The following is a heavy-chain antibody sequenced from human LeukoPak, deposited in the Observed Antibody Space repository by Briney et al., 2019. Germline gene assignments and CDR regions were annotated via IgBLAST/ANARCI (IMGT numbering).Heavy chain of an antibody. V-gene: IGHV3-21*01. Sequence: PGGSLRLSCAASGFTFSSYAMSWVRQAPGKGLEWVSSISSSSSYIYYADSVKGRFTISRDNAKNSLYLQMNSLRAEDTAVYYCARGGIVVVPAAVGPPTWGQGTLVTVSS. D-gene: IGHD2-2*01. CDR2: ISSSSSYI. J-gene: IGHJ5*02. CDR3: ARGGIVVVPAAVGPPT. CDR1: GFTFSSYA.